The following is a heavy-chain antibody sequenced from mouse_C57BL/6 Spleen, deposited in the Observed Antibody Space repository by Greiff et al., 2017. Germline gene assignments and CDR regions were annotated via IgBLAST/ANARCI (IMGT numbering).Heavy chain of an antibody. Sequence: DVKLQESGAELVRPGASVKLSCTASGFNIKDDYMHWVKQRPEQGLEWIGWIDPENGDTEYASKFQGKATITADTSSNTAYLQLSSLTSEDTAVYYCTRDYYGSSSYAMDYWGQGTSVTVSS. CDR1: GFNIKDDY. CDR3: TRDYYGSSSYAMDY. V-gene: IGHV14-4*01. D-gene: IGHD1-1*01. CDR2: IDPENGDT. J-gene: IGHJ4*01.